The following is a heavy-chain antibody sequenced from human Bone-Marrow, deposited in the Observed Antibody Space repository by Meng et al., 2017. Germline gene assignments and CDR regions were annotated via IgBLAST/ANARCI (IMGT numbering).Heavy chain of an antibody. CDR2: ISSSSSYI. CDR1: GFTFSSYS. CDR3: ARDHGRSGWDTDIRG. J-gene: IGHJ4*02. D-gene: IGHD6-19*01. V-gene: IGHV3-21*01. Sequence: GELVGSGGGLVTPGGSLRLSCAASGFTFSSYSMNWVRQAPGKGLEWVSSISSSSSYIYYADSVKGRFTISRDNAKNSLYLQMNSLRAEDTAVYYCARDHGRSGWDTDIRGWGQGTLVTVFS.